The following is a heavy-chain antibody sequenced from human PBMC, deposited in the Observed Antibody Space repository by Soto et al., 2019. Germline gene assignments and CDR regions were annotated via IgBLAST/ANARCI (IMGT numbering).Heavy chain of an antibody. CDR2: IIPIFGTA. V-gene: IGHV1-69*13. J-gene: IGHJ4*02. D-gene: IGHD3-3*01. CDR1: GGTFSSYA. Sequence: SVKVSCKASGGTFSSYAISWVRQAPGQGLEWMGGIIPIFGTANYAQKFQGRVAITADESTSTAYMELSSLRSEDTAVYYCARSPQGDFWSGYYLDYWGQGTLVTGLL. CDR3: ARSPQGDFWSGYYLDY.